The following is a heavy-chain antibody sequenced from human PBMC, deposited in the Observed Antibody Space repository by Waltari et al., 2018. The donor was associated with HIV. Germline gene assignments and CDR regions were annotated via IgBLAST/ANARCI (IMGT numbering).Heavy chain of an antibody. CDR3: ARGYSPYYGMDV. D-gene: IGHD1-20*01. J-gene: IGHJ6*02. V-gene: IGHV1-2*02. CDR1: GYTFTAYY. Sequence: QVQLVQSGAEVKKPGASVKVPCKASGYTFTAYYVPWVRQAPGQGLEWMGWIDPNSGGTNYAQKFQGRVTMTRDTSITTAYMELSRLRSDDTAVYYCARGYSPYYGMDVWGQGTTVTVSS. CDR2: IDPNSGGT.